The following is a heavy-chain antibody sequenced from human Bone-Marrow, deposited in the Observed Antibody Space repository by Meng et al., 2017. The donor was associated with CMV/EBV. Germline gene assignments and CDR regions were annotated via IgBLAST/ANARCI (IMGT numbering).Heavy chain of an antibody. CDR1: GGSISSSSYY. Sequence: GSLRLSCTVSGGSISSSSYYWGWIRQPPGKGLEWIGSIYYSGSTYYNPSLKSRVTISVDTSKNQFSLKLSSVTAADTAVYYCARRYCITTSCYILEWFDPWGQGTLVTGSS. D-gene: IGHD2-2*02. CDR3: ARRYCITTSCYILEWFDP. J-gene: IGHJ5*02. V-gene: IGHV4-39*01. CDR2: IYYSGST.